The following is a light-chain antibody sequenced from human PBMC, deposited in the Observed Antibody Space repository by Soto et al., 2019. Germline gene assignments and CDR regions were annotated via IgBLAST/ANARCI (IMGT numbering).Light chain of an antibody. CDR2: EVN. J-gene: IGLJ1*01. V-gene: IGLV2-8*01. Sequence: QSALTQPPSASGSRGQSVTISCTGTSSDVGGYNYVSWYQQYPCKVPKLMGYEVNKRPLGVPARFSGYKSGNTASLTVSGLQAEDESDYYCTSYAGGKSVFGTAAKLTVL. CDR3: TSYAGGKSV. CDR1: SSDVGGYNY.